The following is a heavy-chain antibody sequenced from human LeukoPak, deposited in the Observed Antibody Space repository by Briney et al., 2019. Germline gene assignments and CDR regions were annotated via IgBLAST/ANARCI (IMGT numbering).Heavy chain of an antibody. D-gene: IGHD3-22*01. CDR2: IYPGDSDP. J-gene: IGHJ6*03. Sequence: GESLKISCKGSGYSFTSYRIGWVRPIPGKGLEGKGSIYPGDSDPRHSPPLQGQDTISADKSISTAYLQWSSLKASDTAMYYCARVTPDYYDSSGLTAYYYYYMDVWGKGTTVTVSS. CDR3: ARVTPDYYDSSGLTAYYYYYMDV. CDR1: GYSFTSYR. V-gene: IGHV5-51*01.